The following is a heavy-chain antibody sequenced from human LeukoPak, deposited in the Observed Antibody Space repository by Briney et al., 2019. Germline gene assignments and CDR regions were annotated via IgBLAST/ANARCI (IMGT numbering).Heavy chain of an antibody. CDR3: VRRYGGLDY. CDR2: ISGSGGST. Sequence: PGGSLRLSCAASGFTFSSYAMSWVRQAPGKGLEWVSAISGSGGSTYYADSVKGRFTISRDNSKNTLYLQLNRLKSEDTALYYCVRRYGGLDYWGQGALVTVSS. CDR1: GFTFSSYA. V-gene: IGHV3-23*01. D-gene: IGHD3-10*01. J-gene: IGHJ4*02.